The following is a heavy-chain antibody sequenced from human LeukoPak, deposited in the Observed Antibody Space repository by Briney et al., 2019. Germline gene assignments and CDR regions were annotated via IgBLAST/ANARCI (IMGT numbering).Heavy chain of an antibody. D-gene: IGHD3-22*01. CDR1: GYTFTRYG. V-gene: IGHV1-18*01. J-gene: IGHJ4*02. CDR2: INEYNGNT. Sequence: ASVHVSFQASGYTFTRYGISWLGQPPAQEVAWMGWINEYNGNTNYAQKLQGRVTMTTDTSTSTAYMELRSLRSDDTAVYCCARDREWLLPYPNPFDYWGQGTLVTVSS. CDR3: ARDREWLLPYPNPFDY.